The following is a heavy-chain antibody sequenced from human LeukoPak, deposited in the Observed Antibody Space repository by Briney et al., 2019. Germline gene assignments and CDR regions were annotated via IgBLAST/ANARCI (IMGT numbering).Heavy chain of an antibody. D-gene: IGHD6-19*01. V-gene: IGHV3-23*01. J-gene: IGHJ3*02. CDR2: VSGSGGST. CDR3: AKPMAGTWWDDAFDI. CDR1: GFTFSSYA. Sequence: GGSLRLSCAASGFTFSSYAMSWLRQTPGKGLEWVSAVSGSGGSTFYADSVKGRFTISRDNSKSTLYLQMNSLRAEDAAVYYCAKPMAGTWWDDAFDIWGQGTMDTVSS.